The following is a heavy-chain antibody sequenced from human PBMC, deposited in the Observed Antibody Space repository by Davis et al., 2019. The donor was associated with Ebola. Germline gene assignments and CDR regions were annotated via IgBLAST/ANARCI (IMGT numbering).Heavy chain of an antibody. D-gene: IGHD5-18*01. Sequence: PEGSLRLSCAASGFTFSSYAMSWVRQAPGKGLEWVSAISGSGGSTYYADSVKGRFTISRDNSKNTLYLQMNSLRAEDTAVYYCAKATAGGYSYGYLGYYFDYWGQGTLVTVSS. V-gene: IGHV3-23*01. CDR1: GFTFSSYA. CDR3: AKATAGGYSYGYLGYYFDY. CDR2: ISGSGGST. J-gene: IGHJ4*02.